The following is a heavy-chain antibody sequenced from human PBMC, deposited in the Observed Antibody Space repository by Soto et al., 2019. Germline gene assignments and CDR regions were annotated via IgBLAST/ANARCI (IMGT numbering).Heavy chain of an antibody. CDR3: ARSAVGVVVVPAASQFDY. Sequence: QVQLVQSGAEVKKPGSSVKVSCKASGGTFSSYAIIWVRQAPGQGLEWMGGIIPIFGTANYAQKFQGRVTITADESTSTAHMELSSLRSEDTAVYYCARSAVGVVVVPAASQFDYWGQGTLVTVSS. J-gene: IGHJ4*02. CDR2: IIPIFGTA. V-gene: IGHV1-69*01. CDR1: GGTFSSYA. D-gene: IGHD2-2*01.